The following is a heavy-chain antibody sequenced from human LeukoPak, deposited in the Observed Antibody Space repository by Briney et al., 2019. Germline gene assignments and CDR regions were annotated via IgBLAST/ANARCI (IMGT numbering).Heavy chain of an antibody. Sequence: SLRLSCAASGFTFDDYAMQWLRHAPGGGLEWFSDISWNSGSIGYADSVRGRFTISRDNAKNSLYLQMNSLRAEDMALYYCAKDKGPGSEQSYYCYYMDVGGKGTTVTVSS. D-gene: IGHD3-10*01. CDR1: GFTFDDYA. V-gene: IGHV3-9*03. J-gene: IGHJ6*03. CDR3: AKDKGPGSEQSYYCYYMDV. CDR2: ISWNSGSI.